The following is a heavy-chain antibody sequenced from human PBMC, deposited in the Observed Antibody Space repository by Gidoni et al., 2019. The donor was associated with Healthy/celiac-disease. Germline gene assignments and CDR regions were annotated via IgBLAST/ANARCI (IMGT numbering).Heavy chain of an antibody. J-gene: IGHJ4*02. V-gene: IGHV5-51*01. CDR2: LTPGDSYT. Sequence: EVQLVQSGAEVKKPGASLKISCKGSGYTFTIYWIGWVRQMPGKGLEWMGVLTPGDSYTIYSPSFQGQATISADKSISTAYLQWSSLKASDTAMYYCARLQSGIAAAEFDYWGQGTLVTVSS. D-gene: IGHD6-13*01. CDR1: GYTFTIYW. CDR3: ARLQSGIAAAEFDY.